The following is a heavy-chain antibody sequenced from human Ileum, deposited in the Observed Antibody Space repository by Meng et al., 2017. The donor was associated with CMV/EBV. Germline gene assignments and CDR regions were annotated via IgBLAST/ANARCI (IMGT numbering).Heavy chain of an antibody. Sequence: QVPLQQWGAGLLKPSETLSLTCAVYGGSFSGYYWSWIRQPPGKGLEWIGEINHSGSINYNPSLKSRVTISVDTSKNQFSLKLSSVTAADTAVYYCASTGWLQLPGDYWGQGTLVTVSS. J-gene: IGHJ4*02. CDR3: ASTGWLQLPGDY. CDR1: GGSFSGYY. D-gene: IGHD5-24*01. CDR2: INHSGSI. V-gene: IGHV4-34*01.